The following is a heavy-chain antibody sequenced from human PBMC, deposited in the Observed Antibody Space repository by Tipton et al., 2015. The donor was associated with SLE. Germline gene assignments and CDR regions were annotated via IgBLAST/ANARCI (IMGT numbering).Heavy chain of an antibody. CDR1: GFTVSSNY. V-gene: IGHV3-13*01. J-gene: IGHJ3*02. Sequence: SPRLSCAASGFTVSSNYMSWVRQAPGKGLEWVSAIGTAGDTYYPGSVKGRFTISRENAKNSLYLQMNSLRAGDTAVYYCARGWNDAFDIWGQGTMVTVSS. CDR2: IGTAGDT. D-gene: IGHD1-1*01. CDR3: ARGWNDAFDI.